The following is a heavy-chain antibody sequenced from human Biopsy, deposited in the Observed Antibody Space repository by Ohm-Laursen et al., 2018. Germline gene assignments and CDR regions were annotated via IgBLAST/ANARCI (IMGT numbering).Heavy chain of an antibody. J-gene: IGHJ3*02. V-gene: IGHV1-18*01. CDR1: GYTFSSYG. CDR2: ISGYNGYT. Sequence: GSSVKVSCNASGYTFSSYGINWVRQAPGQGLEWMGWISGYNGYTKFGHKAQGRVTMTRDTSTRTAYLYLRSLRNDDTAMYYCARDFVPGLWVGEADAFDIWGQGTMVTVTS. CDR3: ARDFVPGLWVGEADAFDI. D-gene: IGHD3-10*01.